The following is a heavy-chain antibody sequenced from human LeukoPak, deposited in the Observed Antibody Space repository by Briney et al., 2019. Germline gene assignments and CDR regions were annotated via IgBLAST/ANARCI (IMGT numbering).Heavy chain of an antibody. D-gene: IGHD6-19*01. CDR2: IQYSGST. J-gene: IGHJ4*02. Sequence: SETLSLTCTVSGGSISSYYWSWIRQPPGKGLEWIGSIQYSGSTYYNPSLKSRVTISVDTSKNQFSLKLSSVTAADTAVYYCARGPKYSSGWYRDNYYFDYWGQGTLVTVSS. V-gene: IGHV4-39*01. CDR1: GGSISSYY. CDR3: ARGPKYSSGWYRDNYYFDY.